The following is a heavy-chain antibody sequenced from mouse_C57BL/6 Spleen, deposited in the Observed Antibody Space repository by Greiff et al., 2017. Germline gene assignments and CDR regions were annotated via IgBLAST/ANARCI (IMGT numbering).Heavy chain of an antibody. CDR2: IYPGSGST. J-gene: IGHJ3*01. CDR1: GYTFTSYW. Sequence: VQLQQPGAELVKPGASVKMSCKASGYTFTSYWITWVKQRPGQGLEWIGDIYPGSGSTNYNEKFKSKATLTVDKSSSTACMQLRGLTSEDSAVYYCARGGGAPAWFAYWGQGTLVTVSA. CDR3: ARGGGAPAWFAY. V-gene: IGHV1-55*01.